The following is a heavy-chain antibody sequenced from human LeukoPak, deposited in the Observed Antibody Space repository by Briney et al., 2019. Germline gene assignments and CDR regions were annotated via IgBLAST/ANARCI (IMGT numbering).Heavy chain of an antibody. V-gene: IGHV6-1*01. CDR3: ARAEGYYFDY. J-gene: IGHJ4*02. CDR1: GDSVSSNSAT. CDR2: TYYRSKWYN. Sequence: SQTLSLTCAISGDSVSSNSATWNWNRQSPSRGLEWLGRTYYRSKWYNDYAVSVKSRITINPDTSKNQFSLQLNSVTPEDTAVYFCARAEGYYFDYWGQGTLVTVSS.